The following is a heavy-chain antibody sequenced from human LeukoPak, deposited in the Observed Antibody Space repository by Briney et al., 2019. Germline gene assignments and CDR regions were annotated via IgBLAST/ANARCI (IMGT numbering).Heavy chain of an antibody. CDR1: GFTFSSYN. Sequence: GGSLRLSCAASGFTFSSYNMNWVRQAPGKGLEWVSFISNSSNYIYYADSVKGRFTISRDNAKNSLFLQMNSLRAEDTAVYYCARGVTTVDYWGQGTLVTVSS. CDR2: ISNSSNYI. CDR3: ARGVTTVDY. V-gene: IGHV3-21*01. D-gene: IGHD4-17*01. J-gene: IGHJ4*02.